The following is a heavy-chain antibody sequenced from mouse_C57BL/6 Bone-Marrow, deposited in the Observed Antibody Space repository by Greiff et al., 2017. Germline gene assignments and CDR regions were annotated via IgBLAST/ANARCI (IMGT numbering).Heavy chain of an antibody. CDR1: GFNIKDDY. CDR3: TRTRGIDY. J-gene: IGHJ2*01. D-gene: IGHD3-3*01. V-gene: IGHV14-4*01. CDR2: IDPENGDT. Sequence: EVQLQQSGAELVRPGASVKLSCTASGFNIKDDYMPWVKQRPEQGLEWIGWIDPENGDTEYASKFQGKATITADTSSNTAYLQLSSLTSEDTAVYYCTRTRGIDYWGQGTTLTVSS.